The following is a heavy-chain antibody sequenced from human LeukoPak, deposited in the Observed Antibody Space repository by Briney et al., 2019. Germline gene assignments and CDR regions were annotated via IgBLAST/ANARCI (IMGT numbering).Heavy chain of an antibody. CDR1: GYAFTSYD. D-gene: IGHD3-10*01. Sequence: ASVKVSCKASGYAFTSYDINWVRQATGQGLEWMGWMNPNSGNTGYAQKFQGRVTMTRNTSISTAYMELSSLRSEDTAVYYCARSRRGALWFGELLGSNWGQGTLVTVSS. J-gene: IGHJ4*02. V-gene: IGHV1-8*01. CDR2: MNPNSGNT. CDR3: ARSRRGALWFGELLGSN.